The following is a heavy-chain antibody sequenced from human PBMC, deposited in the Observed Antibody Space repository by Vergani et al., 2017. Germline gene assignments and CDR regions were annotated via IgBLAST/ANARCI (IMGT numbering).Heavy chain of an antibody. D-gene: IGHD2-8*01. V-gene: IGHV6-1*01. CDR1: GDSVSSNSAA. CDR3: ARLHCTNGVCPGGRLVDP. CDR2: TYYRSKWYN. Sequence: QVQLQQSGPGLVKPSQTLSLTCAISGDSVSSNSAAWNWIRQSPSRGLEWLGRTYYRSKWYNDYAVSVKSRITINPDTSKNQFSLQLNSVTPEDTAVYYCARLHCTNGVCPGGRLVDPWGQGTLVTVSS. J-gene: IGHJ5*02.